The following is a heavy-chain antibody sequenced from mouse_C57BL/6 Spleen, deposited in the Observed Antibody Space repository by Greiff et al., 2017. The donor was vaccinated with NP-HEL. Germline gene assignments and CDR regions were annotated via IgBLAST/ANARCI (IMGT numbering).Heavy chain of an antibody. D-gene: IGHD2-3*01. J-gene: IGHJ3*01. CDR1: GFTFSDFY. CDR2: SRNKANDYTT. V-gene: IGHV7-1*01. CDR3: ARDSRWFRCAY. Sequence: EVKLMESGGGLVQSGRSLRLSCATSGFTFSDFYMEWVRQAPGKGLEWIAASRNKANDYTTEYSASVKGRFIVSRDTSQSILYLQMNALRAEDTAIYYCARDSRWFRCAYWGQGTLGTVSA.